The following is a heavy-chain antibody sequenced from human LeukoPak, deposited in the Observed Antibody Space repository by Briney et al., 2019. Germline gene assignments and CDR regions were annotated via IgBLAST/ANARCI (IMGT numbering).Heavy chain of an antibody. D-gene: IGHD6-19*01. CDR1: GFTVSSNY. CDR2: IYSGGST. Sequence: SGGSLRLSCAASGFTVSSNYMSWVRQAPGKGLEWASVIYSGGSTYYADSVKGRFTISRDNSKNTLYLQMNSLRAEDTAVYYCARGYLAVAGTFDYWGQGTLVTVSS. CDR3: ARGYLAVAGTFDY. J-gene: IGHJ4*02. V-gene: IGHV3-53*01.